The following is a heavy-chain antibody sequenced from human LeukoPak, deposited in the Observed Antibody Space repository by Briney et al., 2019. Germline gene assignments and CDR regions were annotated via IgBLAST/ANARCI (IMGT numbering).Heavy chain of an antibody. CDR2: ISWNSGSI. V-gene: IGHV3-9*01. CDR1: GFTFDDYA. Sequence: GGSLRLSCAASGFTFDDYAMHWVRQAPGKGLEWVSGISWNSGSIGYADSVKGRFTISRDNAKNSLYLQMNSLRAEDTAVYYCALEVGASPFDYWGQGTLVTVSS. J-gene: IGHJ4*02. D-gene: IGHD1-26*01. CDR3: ALEVGASPFDY.